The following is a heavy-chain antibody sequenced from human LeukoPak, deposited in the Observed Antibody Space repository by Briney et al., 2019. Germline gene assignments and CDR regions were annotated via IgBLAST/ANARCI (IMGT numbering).Heavy chain of an antibody. D-gene: IGHD6-19*01. V-gene: IGHV4-59*01. CDR3: ARLSSGWSYYFDY. CDR1: GGSISSYY. Sequence: SETLSLTCTVSGGSISSYYWSWIRQPPGKGLEWIGYAYYSGSTNYNPSLKSRVTMSVDTSKNQFSLKLSSVTAADTAVYYCARLSSGWSYYFDYWGRGTLVTVSS. CDR2: AYYSGST. J-gene: IGHJ4*02.